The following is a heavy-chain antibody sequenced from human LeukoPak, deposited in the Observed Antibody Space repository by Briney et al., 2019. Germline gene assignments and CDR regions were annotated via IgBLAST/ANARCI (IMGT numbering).Heavy chain of an antibody. CDR1: GGTFSSYA. V-gene: IGHV1-69*13. D-gene: IGHD3-10*01. J-gene: IGHJ4*02. CDR3: ASDYGSGSYSPQPSGN. Sequence: ASVKVSCKASGGTFSSYAISWVRQAPGQGLEWMGGIIPIFGTANYAQKFQGRVTITADESTSTAYMELSSLRSEDTAVYYCASDYGSGSYSPQPSGNWGQGTLVTVSS. CDR2: IIPIFGTA.